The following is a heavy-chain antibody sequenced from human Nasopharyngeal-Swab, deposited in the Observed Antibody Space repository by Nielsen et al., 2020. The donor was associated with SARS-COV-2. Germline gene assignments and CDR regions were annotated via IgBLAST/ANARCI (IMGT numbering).Heavy chain of an antibody. D-gene: IGHD2-15*01. CDR2: IYYSGST. CDR3: ARIGCSGGSCYCDY. J-gene: IGHJ4*02. V-gene: IGHV4-59*01. Sequence: SETLSLTCTVSGGSMRSYYWNWIRQPPGKGLEWIGYIYYSGSTNYNPSLKSRVTISVDTSENQFSLKLSSVTAADTAVYYCARIGCSGGSCYCDYWGQGTLVTVSS. CDR1: GGSMRSYY.